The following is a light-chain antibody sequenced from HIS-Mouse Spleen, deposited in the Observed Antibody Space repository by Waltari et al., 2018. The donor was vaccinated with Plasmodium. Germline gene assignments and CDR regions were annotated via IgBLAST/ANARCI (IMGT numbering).Light chain of an antibody. V-gene: IGKV2-28*01. CDR1: QSLLHRNGYNY. J-gene: IGKJ1*01. CDR3: MQALQTPRT. Sequence: DIVMTQSPLSLPVTPGEPASISCRSSQSLLHRNGYNYLGWYLQKAGQPALILIYLGSDRDSGVPDRFSGSGSVTDFTLKISRVEAEDVGVYYCMQALQTPRTFGQGTKVEIK. CDR2: LGS.